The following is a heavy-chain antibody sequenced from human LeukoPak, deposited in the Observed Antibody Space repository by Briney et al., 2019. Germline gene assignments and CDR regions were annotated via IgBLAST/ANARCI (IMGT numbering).Heavy chain of an antibody. D-gene: IGHD2-15*01. CDR3: ARAPFSACYYFDA. J-gene: IGHJ4*02. Sequence: GASVKLSCKTSGFTFTSYCIHWVRQAPGQRLEWMGVMNPVAATTGYAQKFQGRVTVTRDTSTSTVYMDLSSLRSEDTAMYYCARAPFSACYYFDAWGQGTQVTVSS. V-gene: IGHV1-46*01. CDR1: GFTFTSYC. CDR2: MNPVAATT.